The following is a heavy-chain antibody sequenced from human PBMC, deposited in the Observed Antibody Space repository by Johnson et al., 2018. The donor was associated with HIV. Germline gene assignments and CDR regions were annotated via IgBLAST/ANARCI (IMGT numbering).Heavy chain of an antibody. Sequence: VQLVESGGGLVQPGRSLRLSCAASGFTFDDYAMHWVRQAPGKGLEWVSSISWNSGSIGYADSVKGRFTISRDNAKNSLYLQMNSLRAEDTALYYCAKNPGIAGGAFDIWGQGTMVTVSS. D-gene: IGHD6-13*01. CDR3: AKNPGIAGGAFDI. J-gene: IGHJ3*02. V-gene: IGHV3-9*01. CDR2: ISWNSGSI. CDR1: GFTFDDYA.